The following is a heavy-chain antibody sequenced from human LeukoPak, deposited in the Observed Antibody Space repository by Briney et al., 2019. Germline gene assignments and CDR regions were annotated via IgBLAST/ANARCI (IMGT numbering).Heavy chain of an antibody. D-gene: IGHD3-9*01. CDR3: ARDLTSYDILTGDF. V-gene: IGHV3-21*01. CDR1: GFTFSDYN. Sequence: GGSLRLCCAASGFTFSDYNMNWVRQAPGKGLEWVSSISSSSIYIYYADSVRGRFTISRDNAKNSLYLQMNSLRAEGTAVYYCARDLTSYDILTGDFWGQGTLVTVSS. J-gene: IGHJ4*02. CDR2: ISSSSIYI.